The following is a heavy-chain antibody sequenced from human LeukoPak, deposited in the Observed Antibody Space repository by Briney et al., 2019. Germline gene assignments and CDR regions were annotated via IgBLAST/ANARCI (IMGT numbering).Heavy chain of an antibody. CDR3: ARQMVRGVKFFDY. D-gene: IGHD3-10*01. Sequence: SGTLSLTCAVSGGSISSSNWWSWVRQPPGKGLEWIGEIYHSGSTNYNPSLKSRVTISVDTSKNHFSLKLSSVTAADTAVYYCARQMVRGVKFFDYWGQGNLVTVSS. J-gene: IGHJ4*02. CDR2: IYHSGST. V-gene: IGHV4-4*02. CDR1: GGSISSSNW.